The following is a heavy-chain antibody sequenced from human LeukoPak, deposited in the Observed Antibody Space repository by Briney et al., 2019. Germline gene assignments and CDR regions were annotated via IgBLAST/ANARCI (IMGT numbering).Heavy chain of an antibody. V-gene: IGHV1-69*13. CDR2: IIPIFGTA. Sequence: GASVKVSCKASGGTFSSYAISWVRQAPGQGLEWMGGIIPIFGTANYAQKFQGRVTITAGESTSTAYMELSSLRSEDTAVYYCAGSGYSSSWPEYYFDYWGQGTLVTVSS. D-gene: IGHD6-13*01. CDR3: AGSGYSSSWPEYYFDY. J-gene: IGHJ4*02. CDR1: GGTFSSYA.